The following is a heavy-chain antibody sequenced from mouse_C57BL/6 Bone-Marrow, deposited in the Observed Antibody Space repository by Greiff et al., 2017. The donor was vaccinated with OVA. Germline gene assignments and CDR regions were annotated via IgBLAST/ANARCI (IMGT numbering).Heavy chain of an antibody. Sequence: EVKLQESVAELVRPGASVKLSCTASGFNIKNTYLHWVKQRPEQGLEWIGRIDPANGNTKYAPKFQGKATITAATSSNTAYLQLSSLTSEDTAIYYCARSLIYYGAYYAMDYWGQGTSVTVSS. CDR1: GFNIKNTY. V-gene: IGHV14-3*01. J-gene: IGHJ4*01. CDR3: ARSLIYYGAYYAMDY. CDR2: IDPANGNT. D-gene: IGHD2-13*01.